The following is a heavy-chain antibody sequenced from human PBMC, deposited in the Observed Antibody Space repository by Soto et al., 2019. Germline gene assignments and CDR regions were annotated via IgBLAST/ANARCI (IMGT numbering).Heavy chain of an antibody. Sequence: SETLSLTCTVSGGSISSYYWSWIWPPPGKGLEWIGYIYYSGSTNYNPSLKSRVTISVDTSKNQFSLKLSSVTAADTAVYYCARVFSAQFLEWFSFDYWGQGTLVTVSS. CDR3: ARVFSAQFLEWFSFDY. D-gene: IGHD3-3*01. J-gene: IGHJ4*02. CDR1: GGSISSYY. V-gene: IGHV4-59*01. CDR2: IYYSGST.